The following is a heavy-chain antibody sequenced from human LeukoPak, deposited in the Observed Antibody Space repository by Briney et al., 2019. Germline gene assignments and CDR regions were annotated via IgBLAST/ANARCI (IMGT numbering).Heavy chain of an antibody. J-gene: IGHJ4*02. V-gene: IGHV1-2*02. Sequence: APVKVSCKASGYTFTGYYMHWVRQAPGQGLEWMGWINPNSGGTNYAQKLQGRVTMTRDTSISTAYMELSRLRSDDTAVYYCASYRFLEWLLDYWGQGTLVTVSS. CDR2: INPNSGGT. D-gene: IGHD3-3*01. CDR3: ASYRFLEWLLDY. CDR1: GYTFTGYY.